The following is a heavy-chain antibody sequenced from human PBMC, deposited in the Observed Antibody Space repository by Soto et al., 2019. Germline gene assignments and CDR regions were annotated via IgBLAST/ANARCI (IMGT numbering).Heavy chain of an antibody. CDR1: GAPITSGAYS. CDR3: ARDMSGCSSSDCYLSGWFDP. Sequence: SETLSLTCTVSGAPITSGAYSLSWIRQPPGKGLDWIGFIYQSGSTHYNPSLKSRVTISVDRSKNHFSLQLTSLTAADTAVYYCARDMSGCSSSDCYLSGWFDPWGPGTLVTVSS. D-gene: IGHD2-21*02. J-gene: IGHJ5*02. CDR2: IYQSGST. V-gene: IGHV4-30-2*01.